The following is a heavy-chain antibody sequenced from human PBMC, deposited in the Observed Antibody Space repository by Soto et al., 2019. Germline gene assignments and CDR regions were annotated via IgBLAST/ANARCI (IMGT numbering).Heavy chain of an antibody. CDR1: GLTFSNFA. J-gene: IGHJ4*02. D-gene: IGHD5-12*01. CDR2: ISGSGGST. V-gene: IGHV3-23*01. CDR3: AKDIVAVGGYETFDF. Sequence: EVQLSQSGGGLGQPGGSLRLSCAASGLTFSNFAMRWVRQAPGKGLEWVSDISGSGGSTYYAESVKGRFTISRDNSKNTLFLQMNSLRVEDTAVYYCAKDIVAVGGYETFDFWGQGTMVTVSS.